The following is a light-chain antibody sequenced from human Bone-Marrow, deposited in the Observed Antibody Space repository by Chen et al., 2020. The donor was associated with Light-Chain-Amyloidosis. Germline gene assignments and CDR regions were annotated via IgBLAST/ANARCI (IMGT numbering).Light chain of an antibody. Sequence: DSQMTQSPSSLSASVGDRVTITCRSSQSVSRYLHWYQQKPGEAPKLLIYATSNVQSGVPSRFSGSGSETEGTLTISSLQPEDFATYYCQESYRTALTFGGGTRVEI. CDR1: QSVSRY. V-gene: IGKV1-39*01. CDR2: ATS. J-gene: IGKJ4*01. CDR3: QESYRTALT.